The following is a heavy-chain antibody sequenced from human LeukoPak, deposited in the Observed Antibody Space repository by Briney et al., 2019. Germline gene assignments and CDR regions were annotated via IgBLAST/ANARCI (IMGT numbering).Heavy chain of an antibody. CDR3: AREYYYDSSPAFDI. CDR1: GFTVSSNY. V-gene: IGHV3-53*04. CDR2: IYSSGST. D-gene: IGHD3-22*01. J-gene: IGHJ3*02. Sequence: PGGSLRLSCAASGFTVSSNYMSWVRQAPGKGLEWVSVIYSSGSTYYADSVKGRFTISRHNSKNTLYLQMNSLRAEDTAVYYCAREYYYDSSPAFDIWGQGTMVTVSS.